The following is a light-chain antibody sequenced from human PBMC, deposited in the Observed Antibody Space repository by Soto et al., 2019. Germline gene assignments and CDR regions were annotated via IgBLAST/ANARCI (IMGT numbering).Light chain of an antibody. Sequence: TQMTQSPCSLSASVGARLNITCLASQSISSYLNWYQQKPGKAPKLLIYAASSLRSGVPSRFSGSGSGTDFTLTISSLQPEDFATYYCQQSSGIPLVLGHGTKVDFK. CDR2: AAS. CDR1: QSISSY. CDR3: QQSSGIPLV. V-gene: IGKV1-39*01. J-gene: IGKJ1*01.